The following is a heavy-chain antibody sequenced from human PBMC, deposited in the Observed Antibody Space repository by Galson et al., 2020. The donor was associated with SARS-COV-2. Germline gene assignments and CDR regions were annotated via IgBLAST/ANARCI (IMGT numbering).Heavy chain of an antibody. CDR1: GFTFSDHY. D-gene: IGHD3-22*01. CDR2: SRNRANSYTT. Sequence: GGSLRLSCAASGFTFSDHYMDWVRQAPGKGLEWVGRSRNRANSYTTEYAASVKGRFTISRDDSKNSLYLHMNSLKTEDTAVYYCARGGYYDDHFDIWGQGTMVTVSS. V-gene: IGHV3-72*01. CDR3: ARGGYYDDHFDI. J-gene: IGHJ3*02.